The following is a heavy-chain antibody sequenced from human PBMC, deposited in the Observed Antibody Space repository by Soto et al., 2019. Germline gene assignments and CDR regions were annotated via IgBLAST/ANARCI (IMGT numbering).Heavy chain of an antibody. CDR1: GFTFSSYA. D-gene: IGHD3-10*01. CDR3: AKGSMVRGVLPYYYYGMDV. Sequence: PGKSLRLSCAASGFTFSSYAMSWVRQAPGKGLEWVSAISGSGGSTYYADSVKGRFTISRDNSKNTLYLQMNSLRAEDTAVYYCAKGSMVRGVLPYYYYGMDVWGQGTTVTVSS. CDR2: ISGSGGST. J-gene: IGHJ6*02. V-gene: IGHV3-23*01.